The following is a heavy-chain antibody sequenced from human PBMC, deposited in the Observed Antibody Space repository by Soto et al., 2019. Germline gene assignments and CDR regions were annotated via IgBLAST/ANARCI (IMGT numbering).Heavy chain of an antibody. D-gene: IGHD2-21*02. V-gene: IGHV3-43D*04. CDR3: AKDLDGGNSLYYYYYGMDV. Sequence: GGSLRLSCAASGFTFDDYAMHWVRQAPGKGLEWVSLISWYGGSTYYADSVKGRFTISRDNSKNSLYLQMNSLRAEDTALYYCAKDLDGGNSLYYYYYGMDVWGQGTTVTVSS. J-gene: IGHJ6*02. CDR2: ISWYGGST. CDR1: GFTFDDYA.